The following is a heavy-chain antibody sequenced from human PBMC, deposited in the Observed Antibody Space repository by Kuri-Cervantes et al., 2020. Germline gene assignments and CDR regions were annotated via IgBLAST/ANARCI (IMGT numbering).Heavy chain of an antibody. CDR3: ARALTSPRYYLDY. V-gene: IGHV4-34*01. Sequence: SQTLSLTCAVYGGSFSGYYWRWIRQPPGKGLEWIGEINHSGSTNYNPSLKSRVNISVDWSRNQFSLKLGSVTAADTAVYYCARALTSPRYYLDYWGQGTRVTVSS. CDR1: GGSFSGYY. J-gene: IGHJ4*02. D-gene: IGHD2-2*01. CDR2: INHSGST.